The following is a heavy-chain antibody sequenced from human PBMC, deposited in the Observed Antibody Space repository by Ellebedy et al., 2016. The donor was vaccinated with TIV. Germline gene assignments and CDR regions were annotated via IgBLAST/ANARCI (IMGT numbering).Heavy chain of an antibody. CDR3: ATREWLDPMDV. Sequence: SVKVSXKASGGTFSNYAISWVRQAPGQGLEWMGGIIPLFGTANYAQKFQDRVTITADESTSTAFMELSSLRSEDTATYYCATREWLDPMDVWGQGTTVTVSS. CDR1: GGTFSNYA. V-gene: IGHV1-69*13. D-gene: IGHD3-3*01. J-gene: IGHJ6*02. CDR2: IIPLFGTA.